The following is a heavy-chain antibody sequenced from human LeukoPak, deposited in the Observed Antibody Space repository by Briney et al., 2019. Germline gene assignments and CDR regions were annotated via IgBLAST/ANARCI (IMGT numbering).Heavy chain of an antibody. D-gene: IGHD2-15*01. CDR1: GFTFDDYG. J-gene: IGHJ3*02. CDR3: VGYCSGGSGYQHKSDAFDI. CDR2: INWNGGST. V-gene: IGHV3-20*01. Sequence: GGSLRLSCAASGFTFDDYGMSWVRQAPGKGLEWVSGINWNGGSTGYADSVKGRFTISRDNAKNSLYLQMNSLRAEDTALYHCVGYCSGGSGYQHKSDAFDIWGQGTMVTVSS.